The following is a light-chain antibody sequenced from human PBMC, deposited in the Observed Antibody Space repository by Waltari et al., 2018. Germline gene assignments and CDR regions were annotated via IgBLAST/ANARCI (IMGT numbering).Light chain of an antibody. J-gene: IGKJ1*01. CDR1: QSISCW. V-gene: IGKV1-5*03. Sequence: DIQMPQSPSTLSASVGDRVTITCRASQSISCWLAWYQQKPGKAPRLLIYKASSLESGVPSRFGGSGSGTDFALTISSLQPDDFATYYCQQYNSYSPRTFGQGTKVEIK. CDR3: QQYNSYSPRT. CDR2: KAS.